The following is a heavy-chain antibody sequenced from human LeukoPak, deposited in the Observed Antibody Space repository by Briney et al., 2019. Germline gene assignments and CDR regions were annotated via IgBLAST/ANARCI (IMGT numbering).Heavy chain of an antibody. V-gene: IGHV4-34*01. CDR2: INHSGST. D-gene: IGHD1-14*01. CDR3: ARVRRPLTYYYYYYMDV. Sequence: SETLSLTCAVYGGSFSGYYWSWIRQPPGKGLQWIGEINHSGSTNYNPSLKSRVTISVDTSKNQFSLKLSSVTAADTAVYYCARVRRPLTYYYYYYMDVWGKGTTVTVSS. CDR1: GGSFSGYY. J-gene: IGHJ6*03.